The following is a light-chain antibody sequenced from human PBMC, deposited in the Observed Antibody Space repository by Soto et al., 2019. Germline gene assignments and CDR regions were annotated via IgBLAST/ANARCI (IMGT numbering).Light chain of an antibody. CDR3: QQSNSIPPWT. J-gene: IGKJ1*01. V-gene: IGKV1-39*01. CDR1: QSISKY. Sequence: DIQMTQSPSSLSASVGDRVTITCRASQSISKYLNWYQHKPGKGPKLLIYGASTLQSGVPSRFSGSGSGTDFNLTISSLQPEDVATYYCQQSNSIPPWTFGQGTKVEIK. CDR2: GAS.